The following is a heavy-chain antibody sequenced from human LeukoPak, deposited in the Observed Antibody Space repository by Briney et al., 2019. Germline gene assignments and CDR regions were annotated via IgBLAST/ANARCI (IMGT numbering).Heavy chain of an antibody. Sequence: ASVKVSCKASGGTFMRHSISWVRQAPGQGLEWMGGIIPIFGTANYAQKFQGRVTITADESTSTAYMELSSLRSEDTAVYYCARDLLGRGGYWGQGTLVTVSS. CDR1: GGTFMRHS. J-gene: IGHJ4*02. CDR3: ARDLLGRGGY. V-gene: IGHV1-69*01. CDR2: IIPIFGTA. D-gene: IGHD1-26*01.